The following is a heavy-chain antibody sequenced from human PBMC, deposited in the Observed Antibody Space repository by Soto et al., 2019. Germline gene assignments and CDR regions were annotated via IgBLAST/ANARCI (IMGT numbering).Heavy chain of an antibody. J-gene: IGHJ4*02. CDR1: GFTFSSYA. V-gene: IGHV3-23*01. CDR2: ISGSGGST. D-gene: IGHD3-10*01. Sequence: EVQLLESGGGLVQPGGSLRLSCAASGFTFSSYAMSWVRQAPGKGLEWVSAISGSGGSTYYADSVKGRFTISRDNSKKTLYLQMNSLRAEDTAGYYCAKEGAITMVRGVNHFDYWGQGTLVNVCS. CDR3: AKEGAITMVRGVNHFDY.